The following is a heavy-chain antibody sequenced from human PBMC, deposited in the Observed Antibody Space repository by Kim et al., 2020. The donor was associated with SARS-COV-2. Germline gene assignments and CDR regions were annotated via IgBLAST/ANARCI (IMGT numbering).Heavy chain of an antibody. Sequence: ASVKVSCKASGYTFTSYAMNWVRQAPGQGLEWRGWINTDTGIPTYAQGFTGRFVFSLDTSVSTAYLQISSLKAEDTAVYYCARDLMVRGRESWFDPWGQGTLVTVSS. D-gene: IGHD3-10*01. CDR2: INTDTGIP. CDR3: ARDLMVRGRESWFDP. CDR1: GYTFTSYA. V-gene: IGHV7-4-1*02. J-gene: IGHJ5*02.